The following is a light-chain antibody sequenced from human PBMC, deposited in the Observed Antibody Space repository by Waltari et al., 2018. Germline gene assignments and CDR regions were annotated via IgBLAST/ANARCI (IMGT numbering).Light chain of an antibody. CDR2: HAS. CDR1: QSVSSF. V-gene: IGKV3-20*01. Sequence: EVVLTQSPGTLSLSPGERATLACRASQSVSSFLAWYQQKPDQAPRLLIYHASNRATGIPDRFSGSGSGTDFSLTISRLEPEDFAVYYCQNHERLPATFGQGTKVEI. CDR3: QNHERLPAT. J-gene: IGKJ1*01.